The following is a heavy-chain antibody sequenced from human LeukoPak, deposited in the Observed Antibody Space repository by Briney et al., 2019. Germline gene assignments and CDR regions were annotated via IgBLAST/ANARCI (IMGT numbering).Heavy chain of an antibody. CDR2: ISGSGGST. CDR1: GFTFSSYA. CDR3: AKVLLWFGELLQYGMDV. D-gene: IGHD3-10*01. J-gene: IGHJ6*02. Sequence: GGSLRLSCAASGFTFSSYAMSWVRQAPGKGLEWVSVISGSGGSTYYADSVKGRFTISRDNSKNTLYLQMNSLRAEDTAVYYRAKVLLWFGELLQYGMDVWGQGTTVTVSS. V-gene: IGHV3-23*01.